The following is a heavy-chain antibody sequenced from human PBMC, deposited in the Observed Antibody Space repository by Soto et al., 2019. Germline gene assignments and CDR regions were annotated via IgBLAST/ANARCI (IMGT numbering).Heavy chain of an antibody. D-gene: IGHD6-13*01. V-gene: IGHV1-69*02. Sequence: GASVKVSCKASGGTFSSYTISWVRQAPGQGLEWMGRIIPILGIANYAQKFQGRVTITADKSTSTAYMELSSLRSEDTAAYYCARPYSSSTGLDAFDIWGQGTMVTVSS. CDR1: GGTFSSYT. CDR2: IIPILGIA. CDR3: ARPYSSSTGLDAFDI. J-gene: IGHJ3*02.